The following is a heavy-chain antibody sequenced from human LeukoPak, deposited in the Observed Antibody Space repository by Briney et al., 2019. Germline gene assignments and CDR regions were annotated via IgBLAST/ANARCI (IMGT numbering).Heavy chain of an antibody. CDR3: ARRGKVRDDYASESSYYFDY. Sequence: KPGESLKISCKGSGYSFTSYWIGWVRQMPGKGLEWMGITYPGDSDTRYSPSFQGQVTISADKSISTAYLQWSSLKASDTAIYYCARRGKVRDDYASESSYYFDYWGQGTLVTVSS. J-gene: IGHJ4*02. D-gene: IGHD3-10*01. CDR1: GYSFTSYW. V-gene: IGHV5-51*01. CDR2: TYPGDSDT.